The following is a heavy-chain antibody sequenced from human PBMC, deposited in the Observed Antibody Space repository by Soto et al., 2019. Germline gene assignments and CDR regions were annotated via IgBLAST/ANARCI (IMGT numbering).Heavy chain of an antibody. CDR1: GFTFSSYG. Sequence: EVQLLESGGGLVQPGGSLTLSCAASGFTFSSYGMTWVLQAPGKGLEWVSFSSATGSGRYYADSVKGRFTISRDNSKNTLYLQMSSLRADDTAVYYCAKDRRAGGNYGFYSDFWGQGALVIVSS. D-gene: IGHD1-7*01. CDR2: SSATGSGR. J-gene: IGHJ4*02. V-gene: IGHV3-23*01. CDR3: AKDRRAGGNYGFYSDF.